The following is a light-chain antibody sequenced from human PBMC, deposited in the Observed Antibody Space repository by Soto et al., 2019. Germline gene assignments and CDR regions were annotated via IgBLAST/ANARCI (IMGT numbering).Light chain of an antibody. J-gene: IGKJ1*01. CDR1: LSVASY. V-gene: IGKV3-11*01. CDR3: QQRSNWPRT. CDR2: DAS. Sequence: EIVLTQSPGTLSLSPGERATLSCRASLSVASYLAWYQQKPGQAPRLLIFDASNRASGVPPRFSGSGSGTDFTLTISSLEPEDVGVYYCQQRSNWPRTFGQGTKVEI.